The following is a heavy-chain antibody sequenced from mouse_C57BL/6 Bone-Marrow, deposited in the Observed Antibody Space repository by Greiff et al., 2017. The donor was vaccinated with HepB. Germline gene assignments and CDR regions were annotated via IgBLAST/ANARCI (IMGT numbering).Heavy chain of an antibody. J-gene: IGHJ3*01. CDR3: ARSGGYYSNLFAY. CDR2: IYPGDGDT. D-gene: IGHD2-5*01. CDR1: GYAFSSYW. V-gene: IGHV1-80*01. Sequence: VQLQQSGAELVKPGASVKISCKASGYAFSSYWMNWVKQRPGKGLEWIGQIYPGDGDTNYNGKFKGKATLTADKSSSTAYMQLSSRTSEDSAVYFCARSGGYYSNLFAYWGQGTLVTVSA.